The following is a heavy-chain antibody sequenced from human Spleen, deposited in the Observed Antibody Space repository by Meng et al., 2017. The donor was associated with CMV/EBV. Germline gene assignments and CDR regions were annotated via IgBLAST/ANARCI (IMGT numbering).Heavy chain of an antibody. CDR2: IYHSGST. CDR1: GGSFSGHY. CDR3: ARGQHNSMIFVIISTFFDY. D-gene: IGHD3-22*01. Sequence: SETLSLTCAVYGGSFSGHYWTWIRHSPGKGLEWIGDIYHSGSTNYNPSLKSRVSISVDTSKNQFSLKLNSVTAADTAVYYCARGQHNSMIFVIISTFFDYWGRGTLVTVSS. V-gene: IGHV4-34*01. J-gene: IGHJ4*02.